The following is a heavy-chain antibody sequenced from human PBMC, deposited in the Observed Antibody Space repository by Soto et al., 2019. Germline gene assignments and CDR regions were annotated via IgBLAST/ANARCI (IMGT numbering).Heavy chain of an antibody. D-gene: IGHD3-22*01. CDR3: ARQIYDSDTGPNFQYYFDS. J-gene: IGHJ4*02. V-gene: IGHV5-10-1*01. CDR2: IDPSDSQT. CDR1: EYNFAGYW. Sequence: PGESQQNCCKGAEYNFAGYWVTWVRKKTGKGLEWMGRIDPSDSQTYYSPSFRGHVTISATKSITTVFLQWSSLRASDTAMYYCARQIYDSDTGPNFQYYFDSWGQGTPVTVSS.